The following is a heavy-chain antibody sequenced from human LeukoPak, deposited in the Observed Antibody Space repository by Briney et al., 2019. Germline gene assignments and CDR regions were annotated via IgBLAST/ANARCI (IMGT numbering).Heavy chain of an antibody. CDR1: GGSISSYY. CDR2: IYYSGST. J-gene: IGHJ4*02. V-gene: IGHV4-59*12. CDR3: TRDLGNWLIDY. D-gene: IGHD4-23*01. Sequence: PSETLSLTCTVSGGSISSYYWSWIRQPPGKGLEWIGYIYYSGSTNYNPSLKSRVTISVDTSKNQFSLKLTSVTAADTAIYYCTRDLGNWLIDYWGQGTLVTVSS.